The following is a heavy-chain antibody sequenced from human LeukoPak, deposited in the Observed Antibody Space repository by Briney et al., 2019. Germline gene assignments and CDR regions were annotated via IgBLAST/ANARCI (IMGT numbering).Heavy chain of an antibody. V-gene: IGHV1-18*01. CDR2: ISIHNGNT. CDR1: GYTFTNYG. Sequence: ASVRVSCKASGYTFTNYGISWVRQAPGRGLEWMAWISIHNGNTDYAQNFQGRVTMTTDTSTSTTYMELRNLRSEDTAVYYCARDGSYDILTGYLPLDYWGQGTLVTVSS. J-gene: IGHJ4*02. D-gene: IGHD3-9*01. CDR3: ARDGSYDILTGYLPLDY.